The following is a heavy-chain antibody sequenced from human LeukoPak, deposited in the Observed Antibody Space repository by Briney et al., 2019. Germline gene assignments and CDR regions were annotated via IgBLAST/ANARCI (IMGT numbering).Heavy chain of an antibody. CDR1: GGSISGLY. D-gene: IGHD2-8*02. CDR3: ARHVMRNHPGGSSYTHAFDV. V-gene: IGHV4-59*08. Sequence: SEALSLTCAVSGGSISGLYWSWIRQPPGKGLEWVGFIYSSGTTYYNPSLKSRLTIAIDTSSNQFSLRVRSVTAADSAVYYCARHVMRNHPGGSSYTHAFDVWGHGTRVTVSS. CDR2: IYSSGTT. J-gene: IGHJ3*01.